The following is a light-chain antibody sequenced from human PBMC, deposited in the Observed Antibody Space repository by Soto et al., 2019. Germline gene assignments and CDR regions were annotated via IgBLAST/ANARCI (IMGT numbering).Light chain of an antibody. CDR3: QQYDTLLA. CDR2: DAS. Sequence: DIQMTQYPSSLYASVGYRVTITCQASQGISKYLNWYQQKPGKAPKLLIYDASNLETGVPSRFSGSGSGTEFTFTISSLQPEDIATYYCQQYDTLLAFGQGTRLEVK. CDR1: QGISKY. J-gene: IGKJ5*01. V-gene: IGKV1-33*01.